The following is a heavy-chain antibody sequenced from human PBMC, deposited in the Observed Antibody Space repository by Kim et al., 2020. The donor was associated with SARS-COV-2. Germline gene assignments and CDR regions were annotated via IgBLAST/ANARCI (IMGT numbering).Heavy chain of an antibody. D-gene: IGHD5-18*01. Sequence: GGSLRLYCAASGFTFSSYAMHWVRQAPGKGLEWVAVISYDGSNKYYADSVKGRFTISRDNSKNTLYLQMNSLRAEDTAVYYCARDLESLDTAMAYWGQGTLVTVSS. J-gene: IGHJ4*02. CDR1: GFTFSSYA. V-gene: IGHV3-30-3*01. CDR2: ISYDGSNK. CDR3: ARDLESLDTAMAY.